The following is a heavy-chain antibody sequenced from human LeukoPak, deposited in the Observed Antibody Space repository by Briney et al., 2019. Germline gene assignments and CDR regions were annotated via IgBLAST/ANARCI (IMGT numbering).Heavy chain of an antibody. CDR3: AKFGVTTRPREGFDY. J-gene: IGHJ4*02. CDR2: IRYDGSNK. CDR1: GFTFSSYG. V-gene: IGHV3-30*02. D-gene: IGHD3-3*01. Sequence: QAGGSLRLSCAASGFTFSSYGMHWVRQAPGKGLEWVAFIRYDGSNKYYADSVKGRFTISRDNSKNTLYLQMNSLRAEDTAVYYCAKFGVTTRPREGFDYWGQGTLVTVSS.